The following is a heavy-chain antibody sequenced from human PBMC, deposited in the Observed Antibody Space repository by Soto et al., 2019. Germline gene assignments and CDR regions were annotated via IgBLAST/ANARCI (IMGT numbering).Heavy chain of an antibody. J-gene: IGHJ6*02. CDR2: ISYDGSNK. V-gene: IGHV3-30*18. CDR3: AKALLRYDSSGHGYYGMDV. Sequence: LRLSCAASGFTFSSYGMHWVRQAPGKGLEWVAVISYDGSNKYYADSVKGRFTISRDNSKNTLYLQMNSLRAEDTAVYYCAKALLRYDSSGHGYYGMDVWGQGTTVTVSS. CDR1: GFTFSSYG. D-gene: IGHD3-22*01.